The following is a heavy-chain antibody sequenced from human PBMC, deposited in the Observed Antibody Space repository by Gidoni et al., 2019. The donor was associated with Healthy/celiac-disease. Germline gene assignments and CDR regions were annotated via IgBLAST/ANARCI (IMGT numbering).Heavy chain of an antibody. CDR2: INAGNGNT. CDR3: ARDHIVVPAAIDYYGMDV. V-gene: IGHV1-3*01. CDR1: GYTFTSYA. Sequence: QVQLVQSGAEVKKPGASVKVSCKASGYTFTSYAMHWVRQAPGQRLEWMGWINAGNGNTKYSQKFQGRVTITRDTSASTAYMELSSLRSEDTAVYYCARDHIVVPAAIDYYGMDVWGQGTTVTVSS. J-gene: IGHJ6*02. D-gene: IGHD2-2*02.